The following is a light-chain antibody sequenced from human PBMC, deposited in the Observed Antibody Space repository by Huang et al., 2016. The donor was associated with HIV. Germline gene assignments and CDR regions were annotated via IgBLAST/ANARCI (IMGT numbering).Light chain of an antibody. J-gene: IGKJ1*01. V-gene: IGKV3-15*01. CDR2: GAS. CDR3: QQYNNWPRT. CDR1: QSVSSN. Sequence: EIVMRQSPATLSASPGERVTLSCTASQSVSSNLAWYQQKPGQGPRLLIYGASTRAAGIPARVSGSVAGTEFNLTISSLQSEDFAVDYCQQYNNWPRTFGQGTKVEIK.